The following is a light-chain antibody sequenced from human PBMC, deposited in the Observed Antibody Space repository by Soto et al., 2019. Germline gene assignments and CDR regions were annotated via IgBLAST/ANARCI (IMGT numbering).Light chain of an antibody. V-gene: IGKV1-33*01. CDR3: QQYDKFPVT. Sequence: DIQMSQSPSSLSAYVGDRVTITCQASQDISKYLSWYQQKPGKAPKVLISDASNLQSGVPSRYSGSGSGTEFTSTINSLQPEDIATYYCQQYDKFPVTFAGGTRVEIK. CDR2: DAS. J-gene: IGKJ4*01. CDR1: QDISKY.